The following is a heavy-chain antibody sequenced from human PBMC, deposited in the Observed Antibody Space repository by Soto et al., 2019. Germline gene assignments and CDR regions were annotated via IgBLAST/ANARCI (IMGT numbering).Heavy chain of an antibody. CDR2: ISAYNGNT. Sequence: QVQLVQSGAEVKKPGASVKVSCKASGYTFTSYGISWVRQAPGQGLEWMGWISAYNGNTNYAQKLQGRVTMTTDTSTNTAYMELRSLRSDDTAVYYCARNEDIVVVPAAIYYYYGMDVWGQGTTVTVSS. D-gene: IGHD2-2*01. CDR1: GYTFTSYG. J-gene: IGHJ6*02. V-gene: IGHV1-18*01. CDR3: ARNEDIVVVPAAIYYYYGMDV.